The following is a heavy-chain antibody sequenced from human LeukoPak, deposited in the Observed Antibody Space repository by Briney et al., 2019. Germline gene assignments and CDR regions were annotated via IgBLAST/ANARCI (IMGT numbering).Heavy chain of an antibody. V-gene: IGHV1-46*01. Sequence: ASVKVSCKASGYTFTSYYMHWVRQAPGQGLEWMGIINPSGGSTSYAQKFQGRVTMTRDTSTSTVYMELSSLRSEDTAVYYCAREVGITMVRGAGYGMDVWGQGTTVTVSS. D-gene: IGHD3-10*01. CDR1: GYTFTSYY. CDR2: INPSGGST. CDR3: AREVGITMVRGAGYGMDV. J-gene: IGHJ6*02.